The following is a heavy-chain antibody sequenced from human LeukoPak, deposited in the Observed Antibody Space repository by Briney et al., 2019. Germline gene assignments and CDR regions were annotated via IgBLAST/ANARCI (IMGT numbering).Heavy chain of an antibody. V-gene: IGHV3-48*01. Sequence: GGSLRLSCAASGFTFSSYSMDWVRQAPGKGLEWVSYISSSSSTIYYADSVKGRFTISRDNAKNSLYLQMNSLRAEDTAVYYCARDSYDILTGYRGAFDIWGQGTMVTVSS. CDR2: ISSSSSTI. CDR3: ARDSYDILTGYRGAFDI. J-gene: IGHJ3*02. CDR1: GFTFSSYS. D-gene: IGHD3-9*01.